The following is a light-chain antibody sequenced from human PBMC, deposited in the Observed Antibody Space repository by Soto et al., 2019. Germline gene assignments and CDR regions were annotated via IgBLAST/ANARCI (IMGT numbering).Light chain of an antibody. J-gene: IGKJ1*01. CDR3: QQSYSTPRT. V-gene: IGKV1-39*01. CDR2: GAS. Sequence: DIQMTQSPSSLSASVGDRVTITCRASQSISNYLNWYQQKPGKAPKLLIYGASSLQSGVPSRFSGSGSGTDFTLTISSLQPEDFATYYCQQSYSTPRTVGQGTKVDIK. CDR1: QSISNY.